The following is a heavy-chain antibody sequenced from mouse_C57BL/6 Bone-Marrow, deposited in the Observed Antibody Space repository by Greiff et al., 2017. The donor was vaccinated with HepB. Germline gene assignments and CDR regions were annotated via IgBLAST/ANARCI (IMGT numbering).Heavy chain of an antibody. D-gene: IGHD1-1*01. CDR2: IYPGSGST. CDR1: GYTFTSYW. Sequence: QVHVKQPGAELVKPGASVKMSCKASGYTFTSYWITWVKQRPGQGLEWIGDIYPGSGSTNYNEKFKSKATLTVDTSSSTAYMQLSSLTSEDSAVYYCARSSITTVVVDYWGQGTTLTVSS. V-gene: IGHV1-55*01. CDR3: ARSSITTVVVDY. J-gene: IGHJ2*01.